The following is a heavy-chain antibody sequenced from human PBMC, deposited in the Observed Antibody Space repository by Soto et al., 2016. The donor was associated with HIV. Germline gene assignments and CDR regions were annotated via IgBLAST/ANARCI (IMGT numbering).Heavy chain of an antibody. CDR3: ARRYGSSGYYPGGFDP. CDR1: GPSFPTFH. Sequence: QVQLVQSGPELKEPGASVKVSCKISGPSFPTFHIHWVREAPGQGLEWMGWISPNSQTTNYAQKFQGRVTITADESTSTAYMELSSLRSEDTAVYYCARRYGSSGYYPGGFDPWGQGTLVTVSS. V-gene: IGHV1-69*13. D-gene: IGHD3-22*01. J-gene: IGHJ5*02. CDR2: ISPNSQTT.